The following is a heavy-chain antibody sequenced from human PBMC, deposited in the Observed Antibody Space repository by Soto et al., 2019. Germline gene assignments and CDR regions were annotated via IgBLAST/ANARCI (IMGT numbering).Heavy chain of an antibody. V-gene: IGHV3-30*06. D-gene: IGHD3-16*01. CDR2: ITPNGSPQ. Sequence: QVQLVESGGGVVHPGTSLRLSCAVSGFTFSTYGFHWVRQAPGKGLEWVAIITPNGSPQYYADSLKGRFTISRDNSKNLLFLQMDSLRTEDTGVYYCGRGGNFDVWGQGTLVTVSS. CDR1: GFTFSTYG. J-gene: IGHJ3*01. CDR3: GRGGNFDV.